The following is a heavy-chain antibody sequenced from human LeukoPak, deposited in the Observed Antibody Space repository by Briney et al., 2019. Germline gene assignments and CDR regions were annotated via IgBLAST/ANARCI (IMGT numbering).Heavy chain of an antibody. V-gene: IGHV3-15*01. J-gene: IGHJ4*02. CDR3: TTGPMVRGVRIVDY. Sequence: GGSLRLSCAASGFNFSNAWMSWVRQAPGKGLEWVGRIKSKTDGGTKDFAAHVKGKFTISRDDSKNTLYLQMNSLKSEDTAVYYCTTGPMVRGVRIVDYWGQGTLVTVCS. CDR2: IKSKTDGGTK. CDR1: GFNFSNAW. D-gene: IGHD3-10*01.